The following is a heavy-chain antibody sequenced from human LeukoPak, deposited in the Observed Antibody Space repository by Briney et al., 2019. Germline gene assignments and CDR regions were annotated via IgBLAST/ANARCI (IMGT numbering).Heavy chain of an antibody. J-gene: IGHJ6*03. CDR2: INHSGST. CDR1: GGSFSGYY. V-gene: IGHV4-34*01. CDR3: ARVGGSYSYYYYMDV. Sequence: SETLSLTCAVYGGSFSGYYWSWIRRPPGKGLEWIGEINHSGSTNYNPSLKSRVTISVDTSKNQFSLKLSSVTAADTAVYYCARVGGSYSYYYYMDVWGKGTTVTVSS. D-gene: IGHD1-26*01.